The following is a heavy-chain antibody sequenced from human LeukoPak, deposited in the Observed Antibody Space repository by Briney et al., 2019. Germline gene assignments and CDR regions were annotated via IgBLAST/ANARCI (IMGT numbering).Heavy chain of an antibody. V-gene: IGHV3-23*01. CDR1: GFTFSSYA. J-gene: IGHJ4*02. CDR2: ISGSGGST. CDR3: AKGDSSGYYCSFDY. Sequence: GGSLRLSCAASGFTFSSYAMSWVRQAPGKGLEWVSAISGSGGSTYYADSVKGRFTISRDDSKNTLYLQMNSLRAEDTAVYYCAKGDSSGYYCSFDYWGQGTLVTVSS. D-gene: IGHD3-22*01.